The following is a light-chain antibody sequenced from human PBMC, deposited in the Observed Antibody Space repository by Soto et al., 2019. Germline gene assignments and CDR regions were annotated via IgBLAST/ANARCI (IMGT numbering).Light chain of an antibody. Sequence: QSALTQPRSVSGSPGQSVTISCTGTSSDVGGYNYVSWYQQYPSKAPKLMIYDVTKRPSGVPDRFSGSKSGNTASLTISGLQAGDEADSYCCSYAGGYTYVFGTGTKLTVL. V-gene: IGLV2-11*01. CDR1: SSDVGGYNY. CDR3: CSYAGGYTYV. J-gene: IGLJ1*01. CDR2: DVT.